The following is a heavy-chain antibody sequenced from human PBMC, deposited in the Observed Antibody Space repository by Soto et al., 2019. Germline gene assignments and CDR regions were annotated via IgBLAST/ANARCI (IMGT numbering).Heavy chain of an antibody. Sequence: QVQLVESGGGVVQPGRSLRLSCAASGFTFSSYGMHWVRQAPGKGLEWVAVISYDGSNKYYADSVKGRFTISRDNSKNTLLLQMNNMRAEDTAVYYYATGVPYDILSCYFDYWGQGTLVTVSS. J-gene: IGHJ4*02. CDR2: ISYDGSNK. CDR3: ATGVPYDILSCYFDY. CDR1: GFTFSSYG. D-gene: IGHD3-9*01. V-gene: IGHV3-30*03.